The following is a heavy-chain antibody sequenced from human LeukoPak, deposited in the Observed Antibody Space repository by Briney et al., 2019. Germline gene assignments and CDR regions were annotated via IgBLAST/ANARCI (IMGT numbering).Heavy chain of an antibody. Sequence: GGSLRLSCAASGFTFSSYAMSWVRQAPGKGLEWVSAISGSGGSTYYADSVKGRFTISRDNSKNTLYLQMNSLRAEDTAVYYCAKDSHDYGSGSYFESVCWGQGTLVTVSS. D-gene: IGHD3-10*01. CDR3: AKDSHDYGSGSYFESVC. V-gene: IGHV3-23*01. CDR2: ISGSGGST. J-gene: IGHJ4*02. CDR1: GFTFSSYA.